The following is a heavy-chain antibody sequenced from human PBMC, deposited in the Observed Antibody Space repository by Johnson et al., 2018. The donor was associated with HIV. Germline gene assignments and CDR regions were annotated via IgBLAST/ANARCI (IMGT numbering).Heavy chain of an antibody. V-gene: IGHV3-30-3*01. Sequence: RLSCAASGFTFNSYAMHWVCQAPGKGLEWVAVISYDGSNQYYADSVKGRFTISRDNSKNTLYLQMNSLRAEDTAVYYCARATDQRLDAFDIWGQGTMVTVSS. CDR3: ARATDQRLDAFDI. J-gene: IGHJ3*02. D-gene: IGHD6-25*01. CDR1: GFTFNSYA. CDR2: ISYDGSNQ.